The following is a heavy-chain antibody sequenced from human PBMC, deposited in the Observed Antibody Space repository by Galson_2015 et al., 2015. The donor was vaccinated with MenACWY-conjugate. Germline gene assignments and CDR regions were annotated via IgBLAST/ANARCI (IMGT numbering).Heavy chain of an antibody. CDR1: GFTFGDYL. CDR3: AISGSYETFDY. J-gene: IGHJ4*02. CDR2: IRSKAYRGTT. D-gene: IGHD1-26*01. V-gene: IGHV3-49*03. Sequence: SLRLSCAASGFTFGDYLMSWFRQAPGKGLEWVGFIRSKAYRGTTEYADSVKGRFTISRDNSKNTLYLQMNSLKSEDTAVYYCAISGSYETFDYWGQGTLVTVSS.